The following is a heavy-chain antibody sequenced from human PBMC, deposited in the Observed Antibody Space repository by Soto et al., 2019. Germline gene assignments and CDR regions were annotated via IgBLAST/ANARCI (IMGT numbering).Heavy chain of an antibody. CDR3: TTDIHSNSRAFDI. Sequence: GGSLRLSCAASGFTFSNAWMSWVRQAPGKGLEWVGRIKSKTDGGTTDYAAPVKGRFTISRDDSKNTLYLQMNSLKTEDTAVYYCTTDIHSNSRAFDIWGQGTMVTVSS. CDR1: GFTFSNAW. CDR2: IKSKTDGGTT. V-gene: IGHV3-15*01. J-gene: IGHJ3*02. D-gene: IGHD4-4*01.